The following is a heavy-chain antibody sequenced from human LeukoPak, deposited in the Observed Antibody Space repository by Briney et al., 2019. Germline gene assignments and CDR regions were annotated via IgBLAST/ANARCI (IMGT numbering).Heavy chain of an antibody. CDR1: GFTFSNYA. CDR3: ARDDYGDSAFDY. V-gene: IGHV3-30-3*01. Sequence: GGSLRLSCVTSGFTFSNYAMHWVRQAPGKGLEWVAIISYDGGNKYYADSVKGRFTISRDNSKNTLYLQMNSLRAEDTAVYYCARDDYGDSAFDYWGQGTLVTVSS. D-gene: IGHD4-17*01. J-gene: IGHJ4*02. CDR2: ISYDGGNK.